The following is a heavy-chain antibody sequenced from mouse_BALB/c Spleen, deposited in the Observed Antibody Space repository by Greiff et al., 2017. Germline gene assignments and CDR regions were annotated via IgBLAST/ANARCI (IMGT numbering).Heavy chain of an antibody. J-gene: IGHJ3*01. D-gene: IGHD1-1*01. CDR2: IWAGGST. CDR3: AKNYCGSSPWFAY. V-gene: IGHV2-9*02. CDR1: GFSLTSYG. Sequence: QVHVKQSGPGLVAPSQSLSITCTVSGFSLTSYGVHWVRQPPGKGLEWLGVIWAGGSTNYNSALMSRLSISKDNSKSQVFLKMNSLQTDDTAVYYCAKNYCGSSPWFAYWGQGTLVTVSA.